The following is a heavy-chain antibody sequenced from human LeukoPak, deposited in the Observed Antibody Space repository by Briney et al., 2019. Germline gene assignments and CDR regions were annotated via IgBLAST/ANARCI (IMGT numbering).Heavy chain of an antibody. V-gene: IGHV3-30*02. D-gene: IGHD3-10*01. J-gene: IGHJ6*03. CDR2: IRYDGSNK. Sequence: GGSLRLSCAASGFTFSSYGMHWVRQAPGKGLEWVAFIRYDGSNKYYADSVKGRFTISRDNSKNTLYLQMNSLRAEDTAVYYCATITMVRGVIITGYYMDVWGKGTTVTVSS. CDR3: ATITMVRGVIITGYYMDV. CDR1: GFTFSSYG.